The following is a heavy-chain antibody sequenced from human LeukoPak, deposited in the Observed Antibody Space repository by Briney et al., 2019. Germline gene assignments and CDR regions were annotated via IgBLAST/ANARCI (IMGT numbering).Heavy chain of an antibody. CDR3: AKFGPGMAVGDY. J-gene: IGHJ4*02. CDR2: IRSKANSYAT. Sequence: PGGSLRLSCAASGFTFSGSAMHWVRQASGKGLEWVGRIRSKANSYATAYAASVKGRFTISRDDSKNTAYLQMNNLRAEDTAVYYCAKFGPGMAVGDYWGQGTLVTVSS. V-gene: IGHV3-73*01. CDR1: GFTFSGSA. D-gene: IGHD2-8*01.